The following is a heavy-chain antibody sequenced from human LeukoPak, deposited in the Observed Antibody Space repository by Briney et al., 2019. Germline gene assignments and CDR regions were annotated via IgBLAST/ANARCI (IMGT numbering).Heavy chain of an antibody. Sequence: GGSLRLSCAASGYTFSTYTMYWVRHPPGKRLEWVSIIGSSGGGIHYADSVKGRFTISRENSKNALYLQMNSLRVEDTAVYYCAIDPNWGTHSWGQGVLVTVSS. CDR3: AIDPNWGTHS. D-gene: IGHD7-27*01. V-gene: IGHV3-23*01. CDR2: IGSSGGGI. J-gene: IGHJ4*02. CDR1: GYTFSTYT.